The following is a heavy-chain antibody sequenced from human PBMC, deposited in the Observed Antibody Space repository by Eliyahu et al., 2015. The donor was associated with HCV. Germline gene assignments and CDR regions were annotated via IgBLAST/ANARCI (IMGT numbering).Heavy chain of an antibody. CDR1: GYXLPGYY. CDR2: INPNRGGR. J-gene: IGHJ2*01. D-gene: IGHD5-12*01. CDR3: ARDLAYSDYDSPEWFFDL. Sequence: QVQLVQSGAEVKKPGASVKVSCKASGYXLPGYYMHWVRQAPGQGLEWMGWINPNRGGRNYAQKFQGRVTMTRDTSISTAYMELSRLRSDDTAVYYCARDLAYSDYDSPEWFFDLWGRGTLVTVSS. V-gene: IGHV1-2*02.